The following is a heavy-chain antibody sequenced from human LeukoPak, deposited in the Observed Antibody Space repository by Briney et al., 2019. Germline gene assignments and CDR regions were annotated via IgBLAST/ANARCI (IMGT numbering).Heavy chain of an antibody. CDR3: ARVGEGSGWYGLTYYYYYMDV. J-gene: IGHJ6*03. CDR2: ISSSSSYI. D-gene: IGHD6-19*01. V-gene: IGHV3-21*01. Sequence: GGSLRLSCAASGFTFSSYSMNWVRQAPGKGLEWVSSISSSSSYIYYADSVKGRFTISRDNAKNSLYLQMNSLRAEDTAVYCCARVGEGSGWYGLTYYYYYMDVWGKGTTVTVSS. CDR1: GFTFSSYS.